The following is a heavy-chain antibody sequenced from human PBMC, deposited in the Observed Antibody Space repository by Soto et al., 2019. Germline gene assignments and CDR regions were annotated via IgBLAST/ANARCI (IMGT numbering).Heavy chain of an antibody. J-gene: IGHJ6*02. Sequence: SETLSLTCTVSGGSVSSGSYYWSWIRQPPGKGLEWIGCIYYSGSTNYNPSLKSRVTISVDTSKNQFSLKLSSVTAADTAVYYCARIPYDILTGYGYYGMDVWGQGTTVTVSS. CDR2: IYYSGST. V-gene: IGHV4-61*01. CDR3: ARIPYDILTGYGYYGMDV. D-gene: IGHD3-9*01. CDR1: GGSVSSGSYY.